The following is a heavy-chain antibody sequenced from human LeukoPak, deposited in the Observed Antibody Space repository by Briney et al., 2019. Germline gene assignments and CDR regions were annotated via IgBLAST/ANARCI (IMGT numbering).Heavy chain of an antibody. J-gene: IGHJ5*02. CDR1: GDTFGTFS. V-gene: IGHV1-69*06. CDR2: LTPLAGTP. Sequence: GSSVKVSCKASGDTFGTFSFNWVRQAPSEGLEWLGGLTPLAGTPNYAQKFQGRLAISADKSTGTVYMELSRLTSEDTAVYFCARFYDSGNYLAGWFDPWGQGTLVTVSS. CDR3: ARFYDSGNYLAGWFDP. D-gene: IGHD3-10*01.